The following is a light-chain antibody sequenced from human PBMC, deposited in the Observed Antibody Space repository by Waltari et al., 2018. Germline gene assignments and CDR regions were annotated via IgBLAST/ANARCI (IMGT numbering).Light chain of an antibody. CDR1: ASDVAFYNS. J-gene: IGLJ3*02. Sequence: QSALTHPASVSGSPGQSTTISSTGTASDVAFYNSVSWYQQHPGKAPKVIIYDVSERPSGVSNRFSGSKSGNTAYLTISGLQAEDEADYYCNSYTGSSSWVFGGGTKLTV. V-gene: IGLV2-14*03. CDR2: DVS. CDR3: NSYTGSSSWV.